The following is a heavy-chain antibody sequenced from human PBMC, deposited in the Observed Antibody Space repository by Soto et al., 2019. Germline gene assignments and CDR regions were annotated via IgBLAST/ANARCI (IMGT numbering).Heavy chain of an antibody. V-gene: IGHV1-18*01. CDR1: GYIFSSYG. Sequence: QVQLVQSGAEVKKPGASVKVSCKASGYIFSSYGISWVRQAPGQGLEWMGCISADNANTNYAQKFQGRVTMTTNTSTSTAYMELRSLRSDDTAVYYCARDYRWERLLQFGDYWGQGTLVTVSS. CDR2: ISADNANT. D-gene: IGHD1-26*01. CDR3: ARDYRWERLLQFGDY. J-gene: IGHJ4*02.